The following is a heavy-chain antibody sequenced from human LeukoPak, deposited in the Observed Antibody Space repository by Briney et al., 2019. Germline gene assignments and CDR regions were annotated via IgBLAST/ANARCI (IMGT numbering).Heavy chain of an antibody. CDR1: GGSISSGGYY. CDR3: ARYPKGGSSLLFDY. CDR2: IYHSGSA. Sequence: SETLSLTCTVSGGSISSGGYYWSWIRQPPGKGLGWIGYIYHSGSAYYNPSLKSRVTISVDRSKNQFSLKLSSVTPADTAVYYCARYPKGGSSLLFDYWGQGTLVTVSS. V-gene: IGHV4-30-2*01. D-gene: IGHD6-6*01. J-gene: IGHJ4*02.